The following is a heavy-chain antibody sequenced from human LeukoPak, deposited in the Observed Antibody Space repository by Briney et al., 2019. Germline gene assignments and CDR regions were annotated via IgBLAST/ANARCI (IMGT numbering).Heavy chain of an antibody. J-gene: IGHJ4*02. CDR1: GGSISSGDYY. Sequence: SEALSLTCTVSGGSISSGDYYWSWLRQPPGKGLEWIGYIYYSGSTYYNPSLKSRVTISVDTSKNQFSLKLSSVTAVDTAVYYCARVYGTVWFGIDCWGQGTLVTVSS. V-gene: IGHV4-30-4*01. CDR3: ARVYGTVWFGIDC. D-gene: IGHD3-10*01. CDR2: IYYSGST.